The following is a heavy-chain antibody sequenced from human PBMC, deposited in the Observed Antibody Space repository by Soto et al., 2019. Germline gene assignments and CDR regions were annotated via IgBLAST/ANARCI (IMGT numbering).Heavy chain of an antibody. V-gene: IGHV4-59*01. CDR3: ARDGGAQVVHAFDI. CDR1: GGSISSYY. Sequence: QVQLQESGPGLVKPSETLSLTCTVSGGSISSYYWSWIRQPPGKGLEWIGYIYYSGSTNYNPSLKSRVTISVDTSKNQFSLKLSSVTAAGTAVYYCARDGGAQVVHAFDIWGQGTMVTVSS. CDR2: IYYSGST. J-gene: IGHJ3*02. D-gene: IGHD2-15*01.